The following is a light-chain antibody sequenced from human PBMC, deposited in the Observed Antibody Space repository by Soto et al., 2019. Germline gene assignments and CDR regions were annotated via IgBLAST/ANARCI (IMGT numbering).Light chain of an antibody. CDR2: AAS. CDR3: QQAYSFPIT. Sequence: DIQMTQSPSSVSASVGDRVTITCRTSQSISSWLAWYQQKPGKAPKRLIYAASSLQSGVPSRFSGSGSRTDFTLTISSLQPEDFATYYCQQAYSFPITFGQGTRLEIK. CDR1: QSISSW. V-gene: IGKV1D-12*01. J-gene: IGKJ5*01.